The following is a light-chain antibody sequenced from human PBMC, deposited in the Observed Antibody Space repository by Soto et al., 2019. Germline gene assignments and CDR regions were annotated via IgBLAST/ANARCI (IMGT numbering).Light chain of an antibody. V-gene: IGKV1-9*01. CDR2: AAS. Sequence: IQVTQAPSALSASVGDRVTITCRASQGISSYLAWYQQKPGQAPKLLIYAASTLQSGVPSRFSGSGSGTDFALTISSLQPEDFAAYYCQQLNSYTRTFGGGTKVDNK. CDR1: QGISSY. J-gene: IGKJ4*01. CDR3: QQLNSYTRT.